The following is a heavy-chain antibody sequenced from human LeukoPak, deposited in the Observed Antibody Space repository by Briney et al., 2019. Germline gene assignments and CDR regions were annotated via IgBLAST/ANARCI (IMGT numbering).Heavy chain of an antibody. D-gene: IGHD2-2*02. CDR3: ASNLPYCSSTSCYTPQGDYYYMDV. J-gene: IGHJ6*03. Sequence: GGSLRLSCAASGFTFSSYEMNWVRQALGKGLEWVSYISSSGSTIYYAESVKGRFTISRDNAKNSLYLQMNSLRAEDTAVYYCASNLPYCSSTSCYTPQGDYYYMDVWGKGTTVTVSS. CDR2: ISSSGSTI. V-gene: IGHV3-48*03. CDR1: GFTFSSYE.